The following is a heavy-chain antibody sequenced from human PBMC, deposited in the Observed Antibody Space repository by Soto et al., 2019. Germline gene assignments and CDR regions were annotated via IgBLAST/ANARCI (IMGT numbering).Heavy chain of an antibody. CDR3: ARDLGTGTDY. J-gene: IGHJ4*02. V-gene: IGHV4-4*02. CDR1: GDSITSSNW. Sequence: QVQLQESGPGLVKPSGTLSLTCAVSGDSITSSNWWSWVRQAPGKGLKWIGEIYHSGATTYNPSLKSRATISVDPSNNHCSLKMTSVTAADTAVYFCARDLGTGTDYWGRGTLVTVAS. CDR2: IYHSGAT.